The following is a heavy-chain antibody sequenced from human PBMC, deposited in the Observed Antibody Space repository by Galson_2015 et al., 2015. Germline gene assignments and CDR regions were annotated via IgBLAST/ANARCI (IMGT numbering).Heavy chain of an antibody. CDR1: GGSFSGYY. J-gene: IGHJ4*02. CDR3: ARASRAVAVTADY. Sequence: ETLSLTCAVYGGSFSGYYWSWIRQPPGKGLEWIGEINHSGSTNYNPSLKSRVTISVDTSKNQFSLKLSSVTAADTAVYYCARASRAVAVTADYWGQGTLVTVSS. V-gene: IGHV4-34*01. CDR2: INHSGST. D-gene: IGHD6-19*01.